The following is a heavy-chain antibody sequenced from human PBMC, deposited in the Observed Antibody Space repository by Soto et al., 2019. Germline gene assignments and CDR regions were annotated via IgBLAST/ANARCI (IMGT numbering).Heavy chain of an antibody. J-gene: IGHJ3*02. CDR1: DGYISSSNG. Sequence: SETKSLTWAVADGYISSSNGWSWVRKTPGKGLEWIGEIYHSGSTNYNPSLKSRVTISVDKSKNQFSLKLSSVTAADTAVYYCARVKLAAAGTLDAFDIWGQGTMVT. CDR3: ARVKLAAAGTLDAFDI. V-gene: IGHV4-4*02. CDR2: IYHSGST. D-gene: IGHD6-13*01.